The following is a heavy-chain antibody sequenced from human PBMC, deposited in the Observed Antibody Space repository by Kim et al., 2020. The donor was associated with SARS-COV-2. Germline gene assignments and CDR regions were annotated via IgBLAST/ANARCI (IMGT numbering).Heavy chain of an antibody. D-gene: IGHD6-13*01. CDR2: INTNTGNP. J-gene: IGHJ3*02. CDR3: ATRKGAGGYSSSWRNDAFDI. CDR1: GYTFTSYA. Sequence: ASVKVSCKASGYTFTSYAMNWERQAPGQGLEWMGWINTNTGNPTYAQGFTGRFVFSLDTSVSTAYLQISSLKAEDTAVYYCATRKGAGGYSSSWRNDAFDIWGQGTMVTVSS. V-gene: IGHV7-4-1*02.